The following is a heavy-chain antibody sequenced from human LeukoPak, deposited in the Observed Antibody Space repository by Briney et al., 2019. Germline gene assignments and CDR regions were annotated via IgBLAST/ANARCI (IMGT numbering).Heavy chain of an antibody. CDR1: GYTFTSYG. D-gene: IGHD3-22*01. V-gene: IGHV1-18*01. J-gene: IGHJ3*02. Sequence: ASVKVSCKASGYTFTSYGISWVRQAPGQGLEWMGWISAYNGNTNYAQKLQGRVTMTTDTSTSTAYMELRSLRSDDAAVYYCARGRNRDPYGSSGYRAFDIWGQGTMVTVSS. CDR3: ARGRNRDPYGSSGYRAFDI. CDR2: ISAYNGNT.